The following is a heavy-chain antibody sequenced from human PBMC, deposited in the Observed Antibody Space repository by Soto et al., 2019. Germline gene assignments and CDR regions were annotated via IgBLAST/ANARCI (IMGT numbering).Heavy chain of an antibody. CDR3: ARVGYSYGYLFDE. V-gene: IGHV4-59*01. CDR1: GASFSGYY. D-gene: IGHD5-18*01. J-gene: IGHJ4*02. Sequence: SETLSLTCAVYGASFSGYYCSWIRQAPGKGLEWIGYIYYSGSTNYNPSLKSRVTISVDTSKNQFSLKLSSVTAADTAVYYCARVGYSYGYLFDEWGQGTLVTGSS. CDR2: IYYSGST.